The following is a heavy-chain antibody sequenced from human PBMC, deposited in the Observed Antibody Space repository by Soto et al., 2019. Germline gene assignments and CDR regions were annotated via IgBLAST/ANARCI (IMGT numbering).Heavy chain of an antibody. V-gene: IGHV3-66*01. CDR1: GFSISDNY. CDR3: ARVYYYYGMDV. J-gene: IGHJ6*02. Sequence: PGGSLRLSCAASGFSISDNYMTWVRQAPGKGLEWVSVLYSGGTATSYADSVKGRFTISRDNSKNTLYLQLNSLRAEDTAVYYCARVYYYYGMDVWGQGTTVTVSS. CDR2: LYSGGTAT.